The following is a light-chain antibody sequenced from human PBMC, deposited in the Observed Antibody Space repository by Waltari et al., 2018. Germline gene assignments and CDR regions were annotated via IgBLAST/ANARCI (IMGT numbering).Light chain of an antibody. Sequence: IHLTQSPSSLSASVGDRVTITCQASQDISNYLNWYQQKPGKAPKLLIHDASKLETGVPPRFSGSQSGTSFTLTNSGLQPEDIGRYYCQRYDNLPIFAFGPGTKVEI. CDR1: QDISNY. J-gene: IGKJ3*01. V-gene: IGKV1-33*01. CDR3: QRYDNLPIFA. CDR2: DAS.